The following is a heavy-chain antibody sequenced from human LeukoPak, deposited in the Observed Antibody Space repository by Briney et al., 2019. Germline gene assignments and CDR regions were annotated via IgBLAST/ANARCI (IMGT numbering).Heavy chain of an antibody. CDR1: GFTFSSYS. Sequence: PGGSLRLSCASSGFTFSSYSMNWVRQAPGKGLEWVSSVSSSSSYIYYADSVKGRFTISRDNAKNSLYLQMNSLRAEDTAVYYCARIYSSGWFDYWGQGTLVTVSS. V-gene: IGHV3-21*01. CDR2: VSSSSSYI. D-gene: IGHD6-19*01. J-gene: IGHJ4*02. CDR3: ARIYSSGWFDY.